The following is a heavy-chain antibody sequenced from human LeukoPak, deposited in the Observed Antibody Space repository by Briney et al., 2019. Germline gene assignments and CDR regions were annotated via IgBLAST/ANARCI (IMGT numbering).Heavy chain of an antibody. J-gene: IGHJ4*02. CDR2: ISSSSNTI. V-gene: IGHV3-48*01. CDR1: GFTFSSYS. CDR3: ARDLVAAAGTTFDY. D-gene: IGHD6-13*01. Sequence: GGSLRLSCAASGFTFSSYSMNWVRQAPGKGPEWVSCISSSSNTIYYADSVKGRFTISRDNAKNSLYLQMNSLRAEDTAVYYCARDLVAAAGTTFDYWGQGTLVTDSS.